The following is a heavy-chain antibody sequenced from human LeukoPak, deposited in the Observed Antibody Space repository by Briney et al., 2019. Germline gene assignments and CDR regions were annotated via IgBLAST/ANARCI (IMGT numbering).Heavy chain of an antibody. CDR2: INPNSGGT. V-gene: IGHV1-2*02. CDR3: AREEMATIDPYFDY. J-gene: IGHJ4*02. D-gene: IGHD5-24*01. Sequence: ASVKVSCKASGYTFTGYYMHWVRQAPGQGLEWMGWINPNSGGTNYAQKFQGRVTMTRDTSISTAYMELSRLRSDDTAVYYCAREEMATIDPYFDYWGQGTLVTVSS. CDR1: GYTFTGYY.